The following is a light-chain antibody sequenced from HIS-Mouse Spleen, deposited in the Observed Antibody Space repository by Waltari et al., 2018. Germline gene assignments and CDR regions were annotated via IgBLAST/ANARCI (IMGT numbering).Light chain of an antibody. CDR2: EVS. Sequence: QSALTPPRPVSGSPGQSVTIACTGTSSDVGWSHHVSWYQQHPGKAPNLMIYEVSKRPSGVPDRFSGSKSGNTASLTISGLQAEDEADYYCCSYAGSYTVFGGGTKLTVL. J-gene: IGLJ2*01. V-gene: IGLV2-11*02. CDR1: SSDVGWSHH. CDR3: CSYAGSYTV.